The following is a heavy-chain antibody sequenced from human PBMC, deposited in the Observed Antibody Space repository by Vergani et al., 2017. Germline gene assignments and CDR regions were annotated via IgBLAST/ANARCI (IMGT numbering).Heavy chain of an antibody. V-gene: IGHV3-48*04. CDR3: ARDQGTVIVNPDGMDV. Sequence: VQLVESGGGLVKPGGSLRLSCAASGFTFSSYSMNWVRQAPGKGLEWVSYISSSSSTIYYADSVKGRFTISRDNAKNSLYLQMNSLRAEDTAVYYCARDQGTVIVNPDGMDVWGQGTTVTVSS. CDR2: ISSSSSTI. CDR1: GFTFSSYS. J-gene: IGHJ6*02. D-gene: IGHD4-17*01.